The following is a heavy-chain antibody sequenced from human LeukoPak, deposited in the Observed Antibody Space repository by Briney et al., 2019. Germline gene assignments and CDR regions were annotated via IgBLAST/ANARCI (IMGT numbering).Heavy chain of an antibody. Sequence: GGSLRLSCAASGFTFSSYGMHWVRQAPGKRLEWVAFIRYDGSNKHYADAVKGRFTISRDNSKNTLDLQMDSLRAEDTAVYYCARMSGSHIDYWGQGTLVTVSS. CDR3: ARMSGSHIDY. D-gene: IGHD1-26*01. CDR1: GFTFSSYG. V-gene: IGHV3-30*02. J-gene: IGHJ4*02. CDR2: IRYDGSNK.